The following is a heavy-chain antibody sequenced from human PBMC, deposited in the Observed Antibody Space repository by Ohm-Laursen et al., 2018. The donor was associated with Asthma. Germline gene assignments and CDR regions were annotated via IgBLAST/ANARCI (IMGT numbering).Heavy chain of an antibody. CDR3: AKGALLWFRELLYRRWFDP. D-gene: IGHD3-10*01. V-gene: IGHV3-23*01. Sequence: SLRLSCAASGFTFSSYAMSWVRQAPGKGLEWVSAISGSGGSTYYADSVKGRFTIPRDNSKNTLYLQMNSLRAEDTAVYYCAKGALLWFRELLYRRWFDPWGQGTLVTVSS. CDR1: GFTFSSYA. J-gene: IGHJ5*02. CDR2: ISGSGGST.